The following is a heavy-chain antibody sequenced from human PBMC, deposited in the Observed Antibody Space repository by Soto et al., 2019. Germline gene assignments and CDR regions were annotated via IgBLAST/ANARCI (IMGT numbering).Heavy chain of an antibody. J-gene: IGHJ2*01. CDR3: AKRTVGWYFDL. D-gene: IGHD4-17*01. V-gene: IGHV3-23*01. CDR2: ISGSGGST. CDR1: GFTFSSYA. Sequence: EVQLLESGGGLVQPGGSLRLSCAASGFTFSSYAMSWVRQAPGKGLEWVSVISGSGGSTYSADSVKGRFTISRDNSKNALYLQMNSLRAEDTAVYYCAKRTVGWYFDLWGRGTLVTVSS.